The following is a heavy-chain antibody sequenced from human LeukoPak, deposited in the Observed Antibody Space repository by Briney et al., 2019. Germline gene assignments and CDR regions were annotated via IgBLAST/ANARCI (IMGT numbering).Heavy chain of an antibody. CDR1: GGSFSGYY. Sequence: SETLSLTCAVYGGSFSGYYWSWIRQPPGKGLEWIGEINHSGSTNYNPSLKSRVTISVDISKNQFSLRLSSVSAADTAVYYCARLRLQYIFDYWGQGALVTVSS. CDR3: ARLRLQYIFDY. J-gene: IGHJ4*02. D-gene: IGHD4-11*01. V-gene: IGHV4-34*01. CDR2: INHSGST.